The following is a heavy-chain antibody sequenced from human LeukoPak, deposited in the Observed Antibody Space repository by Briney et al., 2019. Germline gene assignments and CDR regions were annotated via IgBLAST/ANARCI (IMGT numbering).Heavy chain of an antibody. V-gene: IGHV4-38-2*02. Sequence: PSETLSLTCTVSGYSISSGYYWGWIRQPPGKGLEWIGSIYYSGSTYCNPSLKSRVTISVDTSKNQFSLKLSSVTAADTAVYYCARVREGRYCSGGSCYQYFDYWGQGTLVTVSS. CDR1: GYSISSGYY. CDR2: IYYSGST. CDR3: ARVREGRYCSGGSCYQYFDY. D-gene: IGHD2-15*01. J-gene: IGHJ4*02.